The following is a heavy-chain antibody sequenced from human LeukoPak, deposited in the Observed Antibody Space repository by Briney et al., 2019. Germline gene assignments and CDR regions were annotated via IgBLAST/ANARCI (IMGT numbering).Heavy chain of an antibody. D-gene: IGHD2-15*01. V-gene: IGHV4-34*01. CDR3: APLGYCSGGSCPSHYGMDV. J-gene: IGHJ6*02. Sequence: PSETLSLTCTVSGGSISGYYWSWIRQPPGKGLEWIGEINHSGSTNYNPSLKSRVTISVDTSKNQFSLKLSSVTAADTAVYYCAPLGYCSGGSCPSHYGMDVWGQGTTVTVSS. CDR2: INHSGST. CDR1: GGSISGYY.